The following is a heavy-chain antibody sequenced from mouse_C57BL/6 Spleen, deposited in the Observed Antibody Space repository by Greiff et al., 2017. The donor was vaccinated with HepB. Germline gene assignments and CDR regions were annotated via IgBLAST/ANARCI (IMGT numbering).Heavy chain of an antibody. CDR1: GYAFSSSW. J-gene: IGHJ2*01. CDR3: ARGSYDYDGYFDY. CDR2: IYPGDGDT. V-gene: IGHV1-82*01. Sequence: VKLQESGPELVKPGASVKISCKASGYAFSSSWMNWVKQRPGKGLEWIGRIYPGDGDTNYNGKFKGKATLTADKSSSTAYMQLSSLTSEDSAFYFCARGSYDYDGYFDYWGQGTTLTVSS. D-gene: IGHD2-4*01.